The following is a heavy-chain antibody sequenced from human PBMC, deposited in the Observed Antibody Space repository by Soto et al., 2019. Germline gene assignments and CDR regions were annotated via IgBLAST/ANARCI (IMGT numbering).Heavy chain of an antibody. Sequence: SAAKLISDTQSVALTCTSWGSSLHSSGLGVGWIRQPPGKALEWLALIYWDDDKRYSPSLKNKLTITKDTSKNQVVLTMTNMDPVDTATYYCAHSYGDYVAYYFDYWGQGTLVTVSS. CDR1: GSSLHSSGLG. CDR3: AHSYGDYVAYYFDY. D-gene: IGHD4-17*01. CDR2: IYWDDDK. J-gene: IGHJ4*02. V-gene: IGHV2-5*02.